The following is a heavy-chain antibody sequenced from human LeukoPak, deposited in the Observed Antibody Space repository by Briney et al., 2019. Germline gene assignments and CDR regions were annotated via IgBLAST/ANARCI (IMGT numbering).Heavy chain of an antibody. CDR2: ISGSGGST. J-gene: IGHJ5*02. CDR1: GFTFSSYS. V-gene: IGHV3-23*01. D-gene: IGHD2-15*01. CDR3: AKVWGYLGYCSGGSCYPGPNWFDP. Sequence: GGSLRLSCAASGFTFSSYSMNWVRQAPGKGLEWVSAISGSGGSTYYADSVKGRFTISRDNSKNTLYLQMNSLRADDTAVYYCAKVWGYLGYCSGGSCYPGPNWFDPWGQGTLVTVSS.